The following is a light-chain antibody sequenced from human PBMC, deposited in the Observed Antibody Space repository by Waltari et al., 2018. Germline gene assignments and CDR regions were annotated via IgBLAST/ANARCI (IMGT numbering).Light chain of an antibody. J-gene: IGLJ3*02. Sequence: QSALTQPPSASGSPGQSVTIPCTGTSSDVGGYYYVSCFQQRPGKAPKVLIYEVSKRPSGVPDRVSGSKSGNTASLIVAGLQTEDEADYYCSSYAGSKFWVFGGGTKQTVL. CDR1: SSDVGGYYY. V-gene: IGLV2-8*01. CDR2: EVS. CDR3: SSYAGSKFWV.